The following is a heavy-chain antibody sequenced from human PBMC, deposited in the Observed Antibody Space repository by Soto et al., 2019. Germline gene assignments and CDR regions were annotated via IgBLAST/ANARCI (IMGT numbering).Heavy chain of an antibody. CDR3: AKEGYSGYDRPAPYYFDY. Sequence: GGSVRLSCAASGFTFDDYTMHWVRQAPGKSLEWVSLISWDGGKTYYAYSVKGRFTISRDNSKNTLHLEMNSLRAEDTAVYYCAKEGYSGYDRPAPYYFDYWGQGTLVTVSS. CDR2: ISWDGGKT. D-gene: IGHD5-12*01. V-gene: IGHV3-43*01. J-gene: IGHJ4*02. CDR1: GFTFDDYT.